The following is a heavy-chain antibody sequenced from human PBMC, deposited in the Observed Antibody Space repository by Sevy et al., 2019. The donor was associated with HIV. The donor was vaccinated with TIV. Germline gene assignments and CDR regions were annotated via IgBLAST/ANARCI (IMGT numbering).Heavy chain of an antibody. J-gene: IGHJ5*02. V-gene: IGHV2-5*02. CDR3: AHSYSSSWYLWFDP. Sequence: SGPTLVNPTQTLTLTCTLSGFSLSTSGGGVGWIRQPPGKALEWLALIYWDDGKRYSPSLKSRLTITNDTSKNQVVLTMTNMDPVDTATYYCAHSYSSSWYLWFDPWGQGTLVTVSS. D-gene: IGHD6-13*01. CDR1: GFSLSTSGGG. CDR2: IYWDDGK.